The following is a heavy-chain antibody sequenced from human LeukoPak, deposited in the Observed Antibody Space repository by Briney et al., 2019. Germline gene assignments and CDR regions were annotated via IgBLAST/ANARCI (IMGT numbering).Heavy chain of an antibody. CDR2: IRSDGSDT. D-gene: IGHD2/OR15-2a*01. CDR3: ARDWFHAIDY. V-gene: IGHV3-74*01. Sequence: PGGSLRLSCAASGFTFSDHYMDWVRQAPGEGLVWVSRIRSDGSDTRYAESVKGRFTISRDNAKNTLYLQMNSLRAEDTAVYYCARDWFHAIDYWGQGTLVTVSS. CDR1: GFTFSDHY. J-gene: IGHJ4*02.